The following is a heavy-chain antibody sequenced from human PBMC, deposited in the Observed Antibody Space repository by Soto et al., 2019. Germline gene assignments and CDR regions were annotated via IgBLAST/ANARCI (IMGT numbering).Heavy chain of an antibody. CDR2: INPNSGGT. Sequence: ASVDVSCTASGYSFTDYHMHWVRQAPGQGLEWMGWINPNSGGTNYAQKFQGRVTMTRVTSISTAYMELSSLRSDDTALYYCAKDPNIVVVPAATGGMDVWGQGTTVTVSS. V-gene: IGHV1-2*02. D-gene: IGHD2-2*01. J-gene: IGHJ6*02. CDR1: GYSFTDYH. CDR3: AKDPNIVVVPAATGGMDV.